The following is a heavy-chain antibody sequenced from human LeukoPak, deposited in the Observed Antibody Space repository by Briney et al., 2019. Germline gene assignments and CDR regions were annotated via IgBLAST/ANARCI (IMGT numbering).Heavy chain of an antibody. CDR2: IIPISETT. CDR1: GDSFRSYG. V-gene: IGHV1-69*01. Sequence: SLKVSCKASGDSFRSYGFNWVRQAPGQGLEWMGGIIPISETTNYAQKFQGRVTITADESTSTAYMELNSLRSEDTALYYCATATLPFRHYFDRWGQGTLVTVSS. CDR3: ATATLPFRHYFDR. J-gene: IGHJ4*02.